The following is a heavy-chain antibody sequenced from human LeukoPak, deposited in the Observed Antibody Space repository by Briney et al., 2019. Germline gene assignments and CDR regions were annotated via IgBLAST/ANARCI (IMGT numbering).Heavy chain of an antibody. J-gene: IGHJ4*02. CDR1: GFTFSDYY. CDR3: AGSLSSSWSRYYFDY. V-gene: IGHV3-11*01. CDR2: ICSSGSTI. D-gene: IGHD6-13*01. Sequence: GGSLRLSCAASGFTFSDYYMSLIRHAPGEGVESGSYICSSGSTIYYADSVQGRFTISRDNAKNSLYLQVNSLRAEDTAVYYCAGSLSSSWSRYYFDYWGRGTLVTVSS.